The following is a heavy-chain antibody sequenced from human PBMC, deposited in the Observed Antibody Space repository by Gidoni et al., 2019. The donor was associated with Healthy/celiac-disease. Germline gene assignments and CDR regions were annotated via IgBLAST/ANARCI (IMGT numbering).Heavy chain of an antibody. Sequence: QVQLQESGPGLAKPSQTLSLTCPVSGCSIRSGGYYWCWIRQHPGTGMEWIGYIYYSGHTYYNPSLKRRVTIAVDTSKNQFSQKLSSVNAADTAVYDCARVLREEDNWFDPWGQGTLVTVSS. J-gene: IGHJ5*02. V-gene: IGHV4-31*03. D-gene: IGHD3-3*01. CDR1: GCSIRSGGYY. CDR3: ARVLREEDNWFDP. CDR2: IYYSGHT.